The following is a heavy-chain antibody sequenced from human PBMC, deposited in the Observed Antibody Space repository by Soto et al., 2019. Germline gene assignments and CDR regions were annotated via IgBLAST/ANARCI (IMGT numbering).Heavy chain of an antibody. D-gene: IGHD1-26*01. CDR2: ISWNSGSI. CDR3: AKAPYSDGSYYPNFDY. Sequence: GGSLRLSCAASGFTFVDYAMHWVRQAPGKGLEWVSGISWNSGSIGYADSVKGRFTISRDNAKYSLYLQMNSLRAEDTALYYCAKAPYSDGSYYPNFDYWGQGTLVTVSS. V-gene: IGHV3-9*01. J-gene: IGHJ4*02. CDR1: GFTFVDYA.